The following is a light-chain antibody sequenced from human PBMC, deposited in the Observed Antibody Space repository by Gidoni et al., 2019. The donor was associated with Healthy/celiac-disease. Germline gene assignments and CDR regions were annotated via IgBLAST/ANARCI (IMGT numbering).Light chain of an antibody. J-gene: IGKJ4*01. CDR3: QQYYSTLLT. V-gene: IGKV4-1*01. CDR1: QSVLYSSNNKNY. Sequence: DIVMTQSPDSLAVSLGERATINCKSSQSVLYSSNNKNYLAWYQQKPGRPPKLLIYWASTRESGVPDRFSGSGSGTDFTLTISSLQAEDVAVYYCQQYYSTLLTFXGXTKVEIK. CDR2: WAS.